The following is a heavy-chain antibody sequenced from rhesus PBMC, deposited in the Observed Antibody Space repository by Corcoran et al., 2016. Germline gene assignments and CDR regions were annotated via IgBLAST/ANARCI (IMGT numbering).Heavy chain of an antibody. Sequence: QVQLQESGPGVVKPSETLSLTCAVAGGAISSDWWGWIRQPPGKGREWIGQIYGGSGSTSYNPSLKSRVTISSDTAKNQFSLKLSSVTAADTAVYYCANPRAEYFEFWGQGALVTVSS. CDR2: IYGGSGST. CDR3: ANPRAEYFEF. J-gene: IGHJ1*01. V-gene: IGHV4-147*01. CDR1: GGAISSDW.